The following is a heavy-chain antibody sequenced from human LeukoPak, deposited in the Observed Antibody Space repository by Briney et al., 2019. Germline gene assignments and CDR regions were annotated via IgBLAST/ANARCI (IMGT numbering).Heavy chain of an antibody. J-gene: IGHJ5*02. CDR2: IYYSGST. CDR1: GGSISSSSYY. CDR3: ARGSGNDSQNDWFDP. Sequence: SETLSLTCTVSGGSISSSSYYWGWIRQPPGKGLEWIGSIYYSGSTNYNPSLKSRVTISVDTSKNQFSLKLSSVTAADTAVYYCARGSGNDSQNDWFDPWGQGTLVTVSS. V-gene: IGHV4-39*07. D-gene: IGHD3-22*01.